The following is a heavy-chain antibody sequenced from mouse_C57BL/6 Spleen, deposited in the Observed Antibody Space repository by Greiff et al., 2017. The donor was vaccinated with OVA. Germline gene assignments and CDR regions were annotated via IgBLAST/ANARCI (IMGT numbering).Heavy chain of an antibody. CDR3: TRIYYGNPYWYFDV. Sequence: EVQVVESGAELVRPGASVKLSCTASGFNIKDDYMHWVKQRPEQGLEWIGWVDPENGDTEYASKFQGKATITADTSSNTAYLQLSSLTSEDTAVYYCTRIYYGNPYWYFDVWGTGTTVTVSS. J-gene: IGHJ1*03. V-gene: IGHV14-4*01. CDR1: GFNIKDDY. CDR2: VDPENGDT. D-gene: IGHD2-1*01.